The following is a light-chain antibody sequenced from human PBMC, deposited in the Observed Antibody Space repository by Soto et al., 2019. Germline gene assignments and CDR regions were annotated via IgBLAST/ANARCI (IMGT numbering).Light chain of an antibody. Sequence: QSVLTQPPSVSGAPGQRVTISCTGSSSNIGAGYDVHWYQQLPGTAPKLLIYGNSNRPSGGPDRCSGSKSGTSASLAITGLQAADEADDYCQSFDSSPNGFWVFGGGTKLTVL. CDR3: QSFDSSPNGFWV. J-gene: IGLJ3*02. CDR1: SSNIGAGYD. V-gene: IGLV1-40*01. CDR2: GNS.